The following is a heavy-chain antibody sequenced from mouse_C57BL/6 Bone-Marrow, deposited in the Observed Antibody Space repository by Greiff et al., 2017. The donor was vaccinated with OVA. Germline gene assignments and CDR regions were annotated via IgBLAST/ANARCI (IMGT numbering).Heavy chain of an antibody. D-gene: IGHD2-3*01. V-gene: IGHV5-4*01. CDR3: ARRLLRRYFDY. J-gene: IGHJ2*01. CDR2: ISDGGSYT. Sequence: EVQRVESGGGLVKPGGSLKLSCAASGFTFSSYAMSWVRQTPEKRLEWVATISDGGSYTYYPDNVKGRFTISRDNAKNNLYLQMSHLKSEDTAMYYCARRLLRRYFDYWGQGTTLTVSS. CDR1: GFTFSSYA.